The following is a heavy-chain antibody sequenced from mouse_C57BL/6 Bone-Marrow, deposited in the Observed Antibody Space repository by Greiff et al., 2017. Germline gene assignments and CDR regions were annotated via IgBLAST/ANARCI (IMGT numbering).Heavy chain of an antibody. CDR1: GYTFTSYW. Sequence: VQLQESGTELVKPGASVKLSCKASGYTFTSYWMHWVKQRPGQGLEWIGNINPSNGGTNYNEKFKSKATLTVDKSSSTAYMQLSSLTSEDSAVYYCARLRGDYGSFDYWGQGTTLTVSS. V-gene: IGHV1-53*01. D-gene: IGHD1-2*01. J-gene: IGHJ2*01. CDR3: ARLRGDYGSFDY. CDR2: INPSNGGT.